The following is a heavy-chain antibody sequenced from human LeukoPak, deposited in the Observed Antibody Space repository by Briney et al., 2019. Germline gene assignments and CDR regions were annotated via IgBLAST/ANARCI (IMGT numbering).Heavy chain of an antibody. CDR1: GFTFSSYE. Sequence: GGSLRLSCAASGFTFSSYEMNWVRQAPGKGLEWVSYISSSGSTIYYADSVKSRFTISRDNAKNSLYLQMNSLRAEDTAVYYCARGYRSAARRLLPMDVWGKGTTVTVSS. CDR2: ISSSGSTI. D-gene: IGHD6-6*01. CDR3: ARGYRSAARRLLPMDV. J-gene: IGHJ6*03. V-gene: IGHV3-48*03.